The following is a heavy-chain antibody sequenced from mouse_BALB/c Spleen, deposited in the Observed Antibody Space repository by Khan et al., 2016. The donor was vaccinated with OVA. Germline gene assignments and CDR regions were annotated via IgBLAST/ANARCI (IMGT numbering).Heavy chain of an antibody. CDR1: GFTFSSYS. CDR3: TRHLTGSFAY. V-gene: IGHV5-6*01. CDR2: ISSGGDYT. D-gene: IGHD4-1*01. J-gene: IGHJ3*01. Sequence: EVQLQESGGDLVKPGGSLKLSCAASGFTFSSYSMSWVRQTPDKRLEWVASISSGGDYTYYPDIVKGRFTISRDNSKNTLYLEMSSLKSEDTAMXYCTRHLTGSFAYWGQGTLVTVSA.